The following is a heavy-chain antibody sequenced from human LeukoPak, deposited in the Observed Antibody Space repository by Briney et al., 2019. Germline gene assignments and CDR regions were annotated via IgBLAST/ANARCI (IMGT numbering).Heavy chain of an antibody. CDR1: GYTFTSYA. J-gene: IGHJ4*02. V-gene: IGHV7-4-1*02. CDR2: INTNTGNP. D-gene: IGHD3-22*01. Sequence: ASVKVSCEASGYTFTSYAMNWVRQAPGQGLEWMGWINTNTGNPTYAQGFTGRFVFSLDTSVSTAYLQISSLKAEDTAVYYCAREFYYYDSSGYYQLWGQGTLVTVSS. CDR3: AREFYYYDSSGYYQL.